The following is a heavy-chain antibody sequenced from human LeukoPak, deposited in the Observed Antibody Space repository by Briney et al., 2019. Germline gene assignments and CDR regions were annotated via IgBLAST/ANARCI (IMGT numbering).Heavy chain of an antibody. J-gene: IGHJ4*01. CDR1: GGSISSYY. CDR3: ARYVWGSYTTFEDY. Sequence: ESGPTLVNPSETLSLTCTVSGGSISSYYWSWIRQPPGKGLEWIGYISYSGSTNYNPSLKSRVTISVDTSKNQFSLKLSSVTAPDTAVYYCARYVWGSYTTFEDYWGQGTLVPVSS. CDR2: ISYSGST. D-gene: IGHD3-16*01. V-gene: IGHV4-59*01.